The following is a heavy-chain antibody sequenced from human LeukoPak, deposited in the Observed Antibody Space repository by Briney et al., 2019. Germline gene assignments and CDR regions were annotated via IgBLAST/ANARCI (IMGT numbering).Heavy chain of an antibody. CDR1: GFTFSSYS. CDR3: ASSGSYRFDY. V-gene: IGHV3-48*02. J-gene: IGHJ4*02. CDR2: ITASGTAM. D-gene: IGHD1-26*01. Sequence: GGSLRLSCAASGFTFSSYSMNWVRQAPGKGLEWVSHITASGTAMFYADSVKGRFTISRDNAKNSPYLQMNSLRDEDTAVYYCASSGSYRFDYWGQGTLVTVSS.